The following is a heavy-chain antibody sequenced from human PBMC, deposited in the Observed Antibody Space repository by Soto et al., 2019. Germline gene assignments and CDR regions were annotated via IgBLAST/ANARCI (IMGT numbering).Heavy chain of an antibody. J-gene: IGHJ4*02. Sequence: GGSLRLSCAASGFTFSSYWMHWVRQAPGKGLVWVSRINSDGSSTSYADSVKGRFTISRDNSKNTLYLQMNSLRAEDTAVYYCASRSSGWYFDYWGQGTLVTVSS. CDR2: INSDGSST. CDR1: GFTFSSYW. V-gene: IGHV3-74*01. CDR3: ASRSSGWYFDY. D-gene: IGHD6-19*01.